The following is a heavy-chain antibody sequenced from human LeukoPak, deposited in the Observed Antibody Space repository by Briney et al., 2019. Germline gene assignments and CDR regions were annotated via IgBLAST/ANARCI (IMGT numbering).Heavy chain of an antibody. Sequence: GESLKISCKGSGYSFTSFWIGWVRQMPGKGLEWMGIIYPGDSDTRYSPSFQGQVTISADKSINTAYPQWSSLKASDTAMYYCATYSSGMAYDYFDYWGQGTLVTVSS. J-gene: IGHJ4*02. CDR1: GYSFTSFW. V-gene: IGHV5-51*01. D-gene: IGHD3-10*01. CDR3: ATYSSGMAYDYFDY. CDR2: IYPGDSDT.